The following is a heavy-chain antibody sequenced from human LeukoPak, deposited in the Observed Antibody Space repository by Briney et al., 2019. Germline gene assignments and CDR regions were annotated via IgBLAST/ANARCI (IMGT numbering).Heavy chain of an antibody. CDR3: ARGKATAIDS. V-gene: IGHV4-30-2*01. D-gene: IGHD2-21*02. CDR1: GGSIGSGAYS. J-gene: IGHJ4*02. CDR2: IYQGGST. Sequence: SETLSLTCAVSGGSIGSGAYSWSWIRQPPGKGLEWIGYIYQGGSTYYNPSLKSRVTISVDRSKNQVSLKLSSVTAADTAVYYCARGKATAIDSWGQGTLVTVSS.